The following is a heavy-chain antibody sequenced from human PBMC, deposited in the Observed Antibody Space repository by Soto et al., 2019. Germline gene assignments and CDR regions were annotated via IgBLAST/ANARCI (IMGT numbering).Heavy chain of an antibody. CDR2: IYYSGST. V-gene: IGHV4-59*01. Sequence: SETLSLTCTVSGGSISSYYWSWIRQPPGKGLEWIGYIYYSGSTNYNPSLKSRVTISVDTSKNQFSLKLCSVTAADTAVYYCASDIRAAAGLAYYYYGMDVWGQGTTVTVSS. D-gene: IGHD6-13*01. CDR1: GGSISSYY. CDR3: ASDIRAAAGLAYYYYGMDV. J-gene: IGHJ6*02.